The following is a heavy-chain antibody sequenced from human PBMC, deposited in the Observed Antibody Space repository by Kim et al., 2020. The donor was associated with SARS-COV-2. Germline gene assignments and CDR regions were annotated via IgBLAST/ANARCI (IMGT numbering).Heavy chain of an antibody. V-gene: IGHV3-23*01. Sequence: GGSLRLSCAASGFTFSSYAMSWVRQAPGKGLEWVSAISGSGGSTYYADSVKGRFTISRDNSKNTLYLQMNSLRAEDTAVYYCAKDKIRGGWPASLFDYWGQGTLVTVSS. D-gene: IGHD6-19*01. CDR2: ISGSGGST. CDR3: AKDKIRGGWPASLFDY. CDR1: GFTFSSYA. J-gene: IGHJ4*02.